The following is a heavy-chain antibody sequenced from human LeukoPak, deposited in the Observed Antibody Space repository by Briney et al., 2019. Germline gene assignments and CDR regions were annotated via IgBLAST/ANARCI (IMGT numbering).Heavy chain of an antibody. Sequence: GGSLRLSCAASGFIFSSYAMSWVRQAPGKGLEWVSGISDNGGSGGTDYADSVKGRFTISRDNSKNTLYLQMNSLRAEDTAVYYCAKDSVYCSSTSCYVYWGQGTLVTVSS. D-gene: IGHD2-2*01. J-gene: IGHJ4*02. V-gene: IGHV3-23*01. CDR2: ISDNGGSGGT. CDR3: AKDSVYCSSTSCYVY. CDR1: GFIFSSYA.